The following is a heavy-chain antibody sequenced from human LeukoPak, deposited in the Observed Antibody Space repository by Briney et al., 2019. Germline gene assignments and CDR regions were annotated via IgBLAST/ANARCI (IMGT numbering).Heavy chain of an antibody. D-gene: IGHD4-11*01. J-gene: IGHJ6*03. CDR1: GGTFSSYA. V-gene: IGHV1-69*01. Sequence: SVKVSCKASGGTFSSYAISWVRQAPGQGLEWMGGIIPIFGTANYAQKFQGRVTITADESTSTAYMELSSLRSEDTAVYYCVKNDYSNYCYYYMDLWGKGITVTVSS. CDR2: IIPIFGTA. CDR3: VKNDYSNYCYYYMDL.